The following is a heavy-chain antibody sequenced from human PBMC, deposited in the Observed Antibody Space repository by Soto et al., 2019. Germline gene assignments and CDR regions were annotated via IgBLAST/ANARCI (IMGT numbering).Heavy chain of an antibody. Sequence: EVQLVESWGGLVQPGRTLRLACIASGFNFNDHGMHWVRQAPGKGLEWVSGITWHSDGMGYADSVKGRFTISRDNAKNSLYLQMNSLRVEDTALYYCAKEDSGFSGYMDVWGKGTTVTVSS. D-gene: IGHD3-10*01. CDR3: AKEDSGFSGYMDV. CDR1: GFNFNDHG. V-gene: IGHV3-9*01. J-gene: IGHJ6*03. CDR2: ITWHSDGM.